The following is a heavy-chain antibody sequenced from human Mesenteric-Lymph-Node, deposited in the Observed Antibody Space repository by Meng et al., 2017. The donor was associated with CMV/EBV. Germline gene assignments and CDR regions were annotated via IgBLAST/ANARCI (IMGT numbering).Heavy chain of an antibody. J-gene: IGHJ6*02. V-gene: IGHV1-69*05. Sequence: SVKVSCKASGGTFSSYAISWVRQAPGQGREWMGGIIPIFGAANYAQKFQGRVTITTDESTSTAYMELSSLRSEDTAVYYCASNKRFLEWLPLDHNSYYYYGMDVWGQGTTVTVSS. CDR1: GGTFSSYA. CDR2: IIPIFGAA. CDR3: ASNKRFLEWLPLDHNSYYYYGMDV. D-gene: IGHD3-3*01.